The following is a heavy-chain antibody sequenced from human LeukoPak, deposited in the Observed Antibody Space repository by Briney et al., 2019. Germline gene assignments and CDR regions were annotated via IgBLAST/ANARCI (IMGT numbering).Heavy chain of an antibody. CDR3: ARARDYGSGRANAFDI. V-gene: IGHV3-66*01. D-gene: IGHD3-10*01. CDR1: GFTVSSNY. J-gene: IGHJ3*02. Sequence: GGSLRLSCAASGFTVSSNYMSWVRQAPGKGLEWVSVIYSGGSTYYADSVKGRFTISRDNTENSLYLQMNSLRAEDTAFYYCARARDYGSGRANAFDIWGQGTMVTVSS. CDR2: IYSGGST.